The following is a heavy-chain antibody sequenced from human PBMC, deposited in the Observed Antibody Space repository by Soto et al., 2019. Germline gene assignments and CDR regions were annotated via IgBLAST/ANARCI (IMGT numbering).Heavy chain of an antibody. V-gene: IGHV4-61*08. CDR3: ARFVRSCSGTTCYTRADV. J-gene: IGHJ6*02. D-gene: IGHD2-2*02. Sequence: PSETLSLTCTVSGGSIDSGDYYWSWIRQPPGKGLEWIGYVYYSGTTNYNPSLKSRVTMSVDTSKNQFSLKLRSVIVADTAVYHCARFVRSCSGTTCYTRADVWGQGTTVTVSS. CDR2: VYYSGTT. CDR1: GGSIDSGDYY.